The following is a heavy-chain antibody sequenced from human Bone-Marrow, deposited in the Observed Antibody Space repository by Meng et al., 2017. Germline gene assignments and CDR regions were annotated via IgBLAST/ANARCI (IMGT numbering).Heavy chain of an antibody. CDR3: ATRGNPYLNC. CDR2: INTYNGKT. Sequence: QGQLVQSGVEVKKPGASVKVSCEASGYTLSSDGFSWVRQAPGQGLEWMGWINTYNGKTDYAQKFQGRITMTTDTFTSTGYMELRNLRSDDTAVYYCATRGNPYLNCWGQGTLVTVSS. V-gene: IGHV1-18*01. J-gene: IGHJ4*02. CDR1: GYTLSSDG.